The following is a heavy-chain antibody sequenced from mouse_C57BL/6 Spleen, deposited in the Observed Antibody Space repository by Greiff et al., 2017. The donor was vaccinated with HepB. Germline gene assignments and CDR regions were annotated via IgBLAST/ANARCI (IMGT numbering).Heavy chain of an antibody. Sequence: EVKLMESGGGLVKPGGSLKLSCAASGFTFSSYAMSWVRQTPEKRLEWVATISDGGSYTYYPDNVKGRFTISRDNAKNNLYLQMSHLKSEDTAMYYCARDRGYSGCAYWGQGTLVTVSA. D-gene: IGHD3-3*01. CDR2: ISDGGSYT. V-gene: IGHV5-4*01. J-gene: IGHJ3*01. CDR1: GFTFSSYA. CDR3: ARDRGYSGCAY.